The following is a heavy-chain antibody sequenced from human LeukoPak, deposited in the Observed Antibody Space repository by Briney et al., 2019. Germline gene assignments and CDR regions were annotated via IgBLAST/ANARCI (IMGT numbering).Heavy chain of an antibody. D-gene: IGHD1-1*01. CDR2: ISYDGSNK. J-gene: IGHJ4*02. V-gene: IGHV3-30-3*01. CDR1: GFTFSSYA. Sequence: PGRSLRLSCAASGFTFSSYAMHWVRQAPGKGLEWVAVISYDGSNKYYADSVKGRFTISRDNAKNSLFLQMNSLRAEDTAVYYCARDGVHDPPFDYWGQGTLVTVSS. CDR3: ARDGVHDPPFDY.